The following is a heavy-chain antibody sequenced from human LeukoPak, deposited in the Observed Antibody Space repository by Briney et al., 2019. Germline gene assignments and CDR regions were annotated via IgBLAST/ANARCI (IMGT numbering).Heavy chain of an antibody. CDR3: ARAIKTRPVTIVVPAAMLGY. CDR1: GYTFTGYY. CDR2: INPNSGGT. D-gene: IGHD2-2*01. V-gene: IGHV1-2*02. J-gene: IGHJ4*02. Sequence: ASVKVSCKASGYTFTGYYMHWVRQAPGQGLEWMGWINPNSGGTNYAQKFQGRVTMTRDTSISTAYMELSRLRSDDTAVYYCARAIKTRPVTIVVPAAMLGYWGQGTLVTVSS.